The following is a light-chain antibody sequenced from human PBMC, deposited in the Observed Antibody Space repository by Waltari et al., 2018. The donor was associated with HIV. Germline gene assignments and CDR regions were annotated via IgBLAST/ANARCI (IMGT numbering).Light chain of an antibody. J-gene: IGLJ2*01. CDR2: TDN. CDR3: ATWDDRLIAVV. V-gene: IGLV1-44*01. CDR1: SSTIGSNA. Sequence: QSVLTQPPSASGTSGQRVTISCSGSSSTIGSNAVDWYQQLPGTAPKLLMYTDNLRPSGVPDRFSGSKSGTSASLAISGLQSEDEAHYYCATWDDRLIAVVFGGGTKVTVL.